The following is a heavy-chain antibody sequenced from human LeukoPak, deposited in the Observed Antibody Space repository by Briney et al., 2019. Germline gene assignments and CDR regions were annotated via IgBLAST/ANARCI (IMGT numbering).Heavy chain of an antibody. D-gene: IGHD6-13*01. CDR1: GFTFSSYT. J-gene: IGHJ6*02. CDR2: ISASSGAI. V-gene: IGHV3-48*01. CDR3: ARLGAAADLDSFYGMDV. Sequence: AGTLRISCAASGFTFSSYTMNWVRQAPGKGLEWVSYISASSGAISYADSVKGRFTISRDNAKNSLYLQMNSLRAEDTAVYYCARLGAAADLDSFYGMDVWGHGTTVTVSS.